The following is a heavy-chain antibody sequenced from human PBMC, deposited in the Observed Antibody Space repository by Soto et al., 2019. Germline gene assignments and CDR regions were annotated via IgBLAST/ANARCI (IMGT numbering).Heavy chain of an antibody. CDR2: IWYDGSNK. J-gene: IGHJ2*01. D-gene: IGHD1-26*01. V-gene: IGHV3-33*01. CDR1: GFTFSSYG. CDR3: ARDRQGREGYFDL. Sequence: GGSLRLSCAASGFTFSSYGMHWVRQAPGKGLEWVAVIWYDGSNKYYADSVKGRFTISRDNSKNTLYLQMNSLRAEDTAVYYCARDRQGREGYFDLWGRGTLVTVSS.